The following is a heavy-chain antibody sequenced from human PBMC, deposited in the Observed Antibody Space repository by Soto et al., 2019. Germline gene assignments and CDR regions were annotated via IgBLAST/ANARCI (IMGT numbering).Heavy chain of an antibody. CDR2: IYYSGST. D-gene: IGHD5-12*01. CDR3: ARLTPPHSGYDPRYYYYYYMDV. CDR1: GGSISSSSYY. Sequence: SETLSLTCTVSGGSISSSSYYWGWIRQPPGKGLEWIGSIYYSGSTYYNPSLKSRVTISVDTSKNQFSLKLSSVTAADTAVYYCARLTPPHSGYDPRYYYYYYMDVWGKGTTVTVSS. J-gene: IGHJ6*03. V-gene: IGHV4-39*01.